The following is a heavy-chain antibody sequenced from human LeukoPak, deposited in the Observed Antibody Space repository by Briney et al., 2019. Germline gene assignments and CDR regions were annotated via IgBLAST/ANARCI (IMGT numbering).Heavy chain of an antibody. CDR2: VNPNSGGT. J-gene: IGHJ6*04. CDR3: ARDRGLLWFGEYTLGGNYYVMDV. CDR1: GYTFTGYY. Sequence: ASVKVSCKASGYTFTGYYMHWVRQAPGQGLEWVGWVNPNSGGTNYAQKFQGWVTTTRDTSISTAYMELSRLRSDDTAVYYCARDRGLLWFGEYTLGGNYYVMDVWGKGTTVTVSS. D-gene: IGHD3-10*01. V-gene: IGHV1-2*04.